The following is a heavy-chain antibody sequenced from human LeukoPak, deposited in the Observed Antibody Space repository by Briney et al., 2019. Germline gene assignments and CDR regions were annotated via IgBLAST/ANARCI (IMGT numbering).Heavy chain of an antibody. D-gene: IGHD6-19*01. V-gene: IGHV3-7*01. Sequence: PGGSLRLSCAASGFTFSNYWMTWVRQAPGKGLEWVANIKPDGSEKYYVDSVKGRFTISRDNAKNSLYLQMNSLRAEDTAVYYCARLDMAVAGTGVDYWGQGTLVTVSS. CDR1: GFTFSNYW. CDR2: IKPDGSEK. CDR3: ARLDMAVAGTGVDY. J-gene: IGHJ4*02.